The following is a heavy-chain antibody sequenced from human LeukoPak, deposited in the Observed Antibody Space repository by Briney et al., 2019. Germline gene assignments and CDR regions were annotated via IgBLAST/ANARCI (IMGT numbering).Heavy chain of an antibody. CDR2: IIPIFGTA. D-gene: IGHD2-2*01. V-gene: IGHV1-69*13. CDR3: ARGVLVVPAAKFYYYYYMDV. J-gene: IGHJ6*03. CDR1: GGTLSSYA. Sequence: ASVKVSCKASGGTLSSYAISWVRQAPGQGLEWMGGIIPIFGTANYAQKFQGRVTITADESTSTAYMELSSLRSEDTAVYYCARGVLVVPAAKFYYYYYMDVWGKGTTVTISS.